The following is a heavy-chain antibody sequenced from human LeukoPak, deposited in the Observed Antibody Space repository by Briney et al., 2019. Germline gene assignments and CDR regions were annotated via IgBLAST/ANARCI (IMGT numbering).Heavy chain of an antibody. CDR3: AKDTSMIVVYDAFDI. V-gene: IGHV3-43D*03. D-gene: IGHD3-22*01. J-gene: IGHJ3*02. Sequence: GGPLTLSCTASGFTFEEYAMHWVRKAPGKGLEGVSHYIWDDGSTYYADSVKGRFTISRDNSKTTLYLQMNSLRAEDTALYYCAKDTSMIVVYDAFDIWGQGTMVTVSS. CDR2: YIWDDGST. CDR1: GFTFEEYA.